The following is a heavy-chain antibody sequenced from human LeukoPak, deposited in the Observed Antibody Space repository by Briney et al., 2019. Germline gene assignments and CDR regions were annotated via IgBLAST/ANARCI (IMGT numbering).Heavy chain of an antibody. CDR3: ARDLLEWYFDY. Sequence: GGSLRLSCAASGLTVSSTYMSWVRQTPGKGLEWVSVIYSGGSTYYADSVKGRFTIPRDNSKNTLYLQMNSLRAEDTAVYYCARDLLEWYFDYWGQGALVTVSS. J-gene: IGHJ4*02. D-gene: IGHD3-3*01. CDR1: GLTVSSTY. CDR2: IYSGGST. V-gene: IGHV3-66*01.